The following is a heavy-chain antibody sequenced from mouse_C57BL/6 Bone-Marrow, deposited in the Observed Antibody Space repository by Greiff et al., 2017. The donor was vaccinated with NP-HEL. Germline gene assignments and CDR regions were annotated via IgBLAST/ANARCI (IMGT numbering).Heavy chain of an antibody. V-gene: IGHV1-69*01. Sequence: VQLQQPGAELVMPGASVKLSCKASGYTFTSYWMHWVKQRPGQGLEWIGEIDPSDSYTNYNRKFKGKSTLTVDKSSSTAYMQLSSLTSEDSAVYYCARLIYYDYDDAMDYWGQGTSVTVSS. CDR3: ARLIYYDYDDAMDY. CDR2: IDPSDSYT. J-gene: IGHJ4*01. D-gene: IGHD2-4*01. CDR1: GYTFTSYW.